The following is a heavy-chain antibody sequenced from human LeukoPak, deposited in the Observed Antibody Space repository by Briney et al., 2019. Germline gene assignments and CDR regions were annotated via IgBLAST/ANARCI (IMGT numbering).Heavy chain of an antibody. CDR3: AIRQGGYSGYDHYYYYYMDV. CDR2: INHSGST. J-gene: IGHJ6*03. CDR1: GGSFSGYY. V-gene: IGHV4-34*01. D-gene: IGHD5-12*01. Sequence: SETLSLTCAVYGGSFSGYYWSWIRQPPGKGLEWIGEINHSGSTNYNPSLKSRVTISVDTSKNQFSLKLSSVTAADTAVYYCAIRQGGYSGYDHYYYYYMDVWGKGTTVTVSS.